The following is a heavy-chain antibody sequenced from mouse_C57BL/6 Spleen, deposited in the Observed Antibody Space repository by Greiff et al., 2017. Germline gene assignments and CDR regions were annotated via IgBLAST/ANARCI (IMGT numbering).Heavy chain of an antibody. CDR3: AKDSTYAIDY. Sequence: QVQLQQSGAELVRPGASVKMSCKASGYTFTSYNMHWVKQTPRQGLAWIGAIYPGNGDTSYNQKFKGKATLTVAKSSSTAYMQLSSLTSEVSAVYFCAKDSTYAIDYWGQGTSVTVSS. D-gene: IGHD2-5*01. J-gene: IGHJ4*01. CDR1: GYTFTSYN. CDR2: IYPGNGDT. V-gene: IGHV1-12*01.